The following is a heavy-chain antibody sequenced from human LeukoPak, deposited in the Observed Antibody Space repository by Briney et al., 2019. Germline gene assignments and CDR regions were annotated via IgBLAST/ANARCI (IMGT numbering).Heavy chain of an antibody. CDR2: ITSDGSST. CDR3: ATTLRYPFDY. D-gene: IGHD3-9*01. Sequence: GGSLRLSCAASGFTFSSLWMHWVRQAPGKGLVWVSRITSDGSSTSYADSVKGRFTISRDNAKNTLYLQMNSLRAEDTAVYYCATTLRYPFDYWGQGTLVTVSS. J-gene: IGHJ4*02. CDR1: GFTFSSLW. V-gene: IGHV3-74*01.